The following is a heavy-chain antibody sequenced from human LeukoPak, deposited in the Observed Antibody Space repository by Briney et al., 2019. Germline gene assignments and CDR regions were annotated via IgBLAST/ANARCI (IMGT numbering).Heavy chain of an antibody. CDR1: GGSMTNLY. CDR2: IYDSGST. Sequence: PSETLSLTCNVSGGSMTNLYWTWIRQPPGKGLEWIGDIYDSGSTRYNTSLESRVTISVDTSKNQFSLKLSSVTAADTAVYYCAKGGSTNFYYGDVWGQGTTVTVSS. CDR3: AKGGSTNFYYGDV. V-gene: IGHV4-59*01. J-gene: IGHJ6*02. D-gene: IGHD2/OR15-2a*01.